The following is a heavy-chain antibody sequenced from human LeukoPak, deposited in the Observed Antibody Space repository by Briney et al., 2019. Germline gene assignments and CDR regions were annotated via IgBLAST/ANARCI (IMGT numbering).Heavy chain of an antibody. V-gene: IGHV4-39*02. D-gene: IGHD1-26*01. J-gene: IGHJ2*01. CDR3: ARESGDPDL. CDR2: INYSGST. Sequence: SETLSLTCTVSGGSISSSSYYWGWIRQPPGKGLEWIGSINYSGSTYYNPSLKSRITISVDTSKNQYSLNLSSVTAADTAVYYCARESGDPDLWGRGTLSLSPQ. CDR1: GGSISSSSYY.